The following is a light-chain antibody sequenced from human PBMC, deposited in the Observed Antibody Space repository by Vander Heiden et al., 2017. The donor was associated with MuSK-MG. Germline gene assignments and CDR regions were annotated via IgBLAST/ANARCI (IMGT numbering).Light chain of an antibody. J-gene: IGKJ1*01. Sequence: DIQTTQSPSSLSASVGDRVTITCRTSQSINIYLNWYQQKPGKVPKLLIYAATSLHSGVPSRFSGSGSGTDFTLTISSPQPEEFATYYCQQSHSPPRTFGQGTKVEI. CDR3: QQSHSPPRT. CDR2: AAT. V-gene: IGKV1-39*01. CDR1: QSINIY.